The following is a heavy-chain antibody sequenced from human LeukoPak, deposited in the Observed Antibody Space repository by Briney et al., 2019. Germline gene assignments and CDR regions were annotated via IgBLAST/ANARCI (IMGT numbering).Heavy chain of an antibody. V-gene: IGHV3-30*02. D-gene: IGHD4/OR15-4a*01. Sequence: GGSLRLSCTASGFTFSNYGMYWVRQAPGQGLEWVAFIRNDGSKKFYADSVKGRATISRDNSKNTLFFQMNSLGAEDTAVYYCARRAGAYSHPYDYWGQGTLVTVSS. CDR1: GFTFSNYG. CDR3: ARRAGAYSHPYDY. J-gene: IGHJ4*02. CDR2: IRNDGSKK.